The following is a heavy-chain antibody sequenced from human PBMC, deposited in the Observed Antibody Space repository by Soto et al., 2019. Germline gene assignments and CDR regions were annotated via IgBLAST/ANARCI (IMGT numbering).Heavy chain of an antibody. CDR1: GYTFTSYY. J-gene: IGHJ6*02. CDR3: ARDRNELWKVTYGMDV. V-gene: IGHV1-46*04. CDR2: INPSAGSI. Sequence: VQLVQSGAEVKKPGASVKVSCKALGYTFTSYYIHWVRQAAGQGLEWIGIINPSAGSISYAESMQGRLTVTRDTSTSTVHMELNSLRSEDTAVYYSARDRNELWKVTYGMDVWGQGTPVTFSS. D-gene: IGHD3-3*01.